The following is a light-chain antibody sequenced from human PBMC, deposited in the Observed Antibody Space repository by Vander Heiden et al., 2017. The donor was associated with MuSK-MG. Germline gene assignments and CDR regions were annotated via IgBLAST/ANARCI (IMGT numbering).Light chain of an antibody. CDR2: RNS. Sequence: QSVLPQPPSVPGAPGQRVTFPCTGRNSNIGAGYDVHLYQHLPDTARILLIFRNSKRPSGVPVRFSGSKSGASASLAITGLQAGDEAIYYCQSYDSGLRVFGGGTKITVL. V-gene: IGLV1-40*01. CDR3: QSYDSGLRV. CDR1: NSNIGAGYD. J-gene: IGLJ3*02.